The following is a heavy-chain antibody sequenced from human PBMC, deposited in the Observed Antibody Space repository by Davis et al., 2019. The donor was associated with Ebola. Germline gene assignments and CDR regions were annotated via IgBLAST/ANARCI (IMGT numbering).Heavy chain of an antibody. CDR3: ARGGLGWTFDL. Sequence: ASVKVSCKTSGYTFTNYGITWVRQAPGQGLEWMGWINPHNGNTNYAQNVQGRVTMTTDTSTSTAYMEVGSLRSDDTAVYYCARGGLGWTFDLWGQGTMVTVSS. J-gene: IGHJ3*01. CDR1: GYTFTNYG. D-gene: IGHD6-19*01. V-gene: IGHV1-18*04. CDR2: INPHNGNT.